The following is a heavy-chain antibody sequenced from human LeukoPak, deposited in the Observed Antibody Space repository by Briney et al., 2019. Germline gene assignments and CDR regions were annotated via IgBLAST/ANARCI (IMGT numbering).Heavy chain of an antibody. Sequence: GGSLRLSCAASGFTFSSYGMNWVRQAPGKGLEWVSGIRGDGVTTYYADSVKGRFTISRDNSKNTLYLQMNSLRAEDTAVYYCAKDLVFGVGATTDAFDIWGQGTMVTVSS. CDR2: IRGDGVTT. D-gene: IGHD1-26*01. J-gene: IGHJ3*02. V-gene: IGHV3-23*01. CDR1: GFTFSSYG. CDR3: AKDLVFGVGATTDAFDI.